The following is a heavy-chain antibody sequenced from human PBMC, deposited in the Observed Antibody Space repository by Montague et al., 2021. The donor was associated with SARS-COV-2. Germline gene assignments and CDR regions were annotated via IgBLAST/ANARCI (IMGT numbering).Heavy chain of an antibody. CDR2: FDPEDGET. Sequence: SRKVSCKVYVYTLTELSMHWVRQAPGKGLEWMGGFDPEDGETIYSQKFQGRVTMTEDTSTDTAYMELSSLRSEDTAVYYCATAPSLCSSTSCRNWFDPWGQGTLVTVSS. CDR3: ATAPSLCSSTSCRNWFDP. J-gene: IGHJ5*02. V-gene: IGHV1-24*01. CDR1: VYTLTELS. D-gene: IGHD2-2*01.